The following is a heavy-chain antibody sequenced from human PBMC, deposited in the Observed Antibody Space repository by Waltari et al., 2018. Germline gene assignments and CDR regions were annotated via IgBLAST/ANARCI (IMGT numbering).Heavy chain of an antibody. V-gene: IGHV1-24*01. CDR1: GYTLTELS. Sequence: QVQLVQSGAEVKKPGVSVKVSCKVSGYTLTELSMHWVRPAPGKGLEWMGGFDPEDGETIYAQKFQGRVTMTEDTSTDTAYMELSSLRSEDTAVYYCATALGIVGATKRFDYWGQGTLVTVSS. CDR3: ATALGIVGATKRFDY. CDR2: FDPEDGET. D-gene: IGHD1-26*01. J-gene: IGHJ4*02.